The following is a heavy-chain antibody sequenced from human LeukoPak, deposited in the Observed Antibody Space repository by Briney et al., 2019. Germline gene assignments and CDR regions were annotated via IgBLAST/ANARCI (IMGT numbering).Heavy chain of an antibody. V-gene: IGHV3-53*01. CDR3: ARVKVAVAGIGWFDP. D-gene: IGHD6-13*01. Sequence: AGGSLRLSCVASGFTVRSNYMSWVRQAPGRGLEWVSVVYSGGTTYYADSVKGRSTISRDNSKNTLYLQMNSLRAEDTAVYYCARVKVAVAGIGWFDPWGQGSLVTVSS. CDR1: GFTVRSNY. J-gene: IGHJ5*02. CDR2: VYSGGTT.